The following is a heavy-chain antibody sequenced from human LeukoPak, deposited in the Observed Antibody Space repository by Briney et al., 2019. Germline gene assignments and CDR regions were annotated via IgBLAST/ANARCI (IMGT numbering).Heavy chain of an antibody. Sequence: GGSLRLSCAASEFTFSRYAMSWVRQAPGKGLEWVSAISGSGATTDYADSVKGRFTISRDNSKNTLYLQMNSLRAEDTAVYYCARDRVYYYGSGSDSPRYYYGMDVWGQGTTVTVSS. D-gene: IGHD3-10*01. CDR3: ARDRVYYYGSGSDSPRYYYGMDV. J-gene: IGHJ6*02. CDR1: EFTFSRYA. CDR2: ISGSGATT. V-gene: IGHV3-23*01.